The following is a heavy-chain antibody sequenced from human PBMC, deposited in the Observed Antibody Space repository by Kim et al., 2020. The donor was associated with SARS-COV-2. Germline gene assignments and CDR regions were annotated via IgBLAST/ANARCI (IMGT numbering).Heavy chain of an antibody. V-gene: IGHV1-46*01. CDR2: INPSGGST. CDR1: GYTFTSYY. J-gene: IGHJ4*02. CDR3: ARDAGLNDSPDY. D-gene: IGHD3-22*01. Sequence: ASVKVSCKASGYTFTSYYMHWVRQAPGQGLEWMGIINPSGGSTSYAQKFQGRVTMTRDTSTSTVYMELSSLRSEDTAVYHCARDAGLNDSPDYWGQGTLVTVSS.